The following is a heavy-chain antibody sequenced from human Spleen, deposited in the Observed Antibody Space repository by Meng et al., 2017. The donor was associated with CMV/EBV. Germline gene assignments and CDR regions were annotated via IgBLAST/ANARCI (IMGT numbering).Heavy chain of an antibody. J-gene: IGHJ4*02. CDR2: ISYDGSNK. D-gene: IGHD2-2*01. CDR1: GFTFSSYA. Sequence: GGSLRLSCAASGFTFSSYAMHWVRQAPGKGLEWVAVISYDGSNKYYADSVKGRFTISRDNAKNSLYLQMNSLRAEDTAVYYCARDRCSSTSCPYRDYWGQGTLVTVSS. V-gene: IGHV3-30-3*01. CDR3: ARDRCSSTSCPYRDY.